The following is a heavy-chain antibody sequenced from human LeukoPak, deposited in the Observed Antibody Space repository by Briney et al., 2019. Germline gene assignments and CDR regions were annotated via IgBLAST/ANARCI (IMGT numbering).Heavy chain of an antibody. D-gene: IGHD3-16*01. Sequence: PSETLSLTCTVSGASIRSYYWSWIRQPPGRGLEWIAFIYYSGSTNYNPSLKSRVTISIDTSKNQFSLKLSSVTPADTAVYYCARDSRGSYDQIDYWGQGTLVTVSS. CDR2: IYYSGST. J-gene: IGHJ4*02. CDR3: ARDSRGSYDQIDY. V-gene: IGHV4-59*01. CDR1: GASIRSYY.